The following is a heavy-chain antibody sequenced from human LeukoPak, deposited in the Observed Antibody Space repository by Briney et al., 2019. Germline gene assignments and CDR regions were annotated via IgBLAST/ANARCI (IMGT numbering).Heavy chain of an antibody. Sequence: SETLSLTCTVSGGSISSGGYYWSWIRQPPGKGLEWIGYIYYSGSTYYNPSLKSRVTISVDTSKNQFSLKLSSVTAADTAVYYCARGRIAVADFDPWGQGTLVTVSS. V-gene: IGHV4-30-2*01. CDR3: ARGRIAVADFDP. J-gene: IGHJ5*02. CDR2: IYYSGST. D-gene: IGHD6-19*01. CDR1: GGSISSGGYY.